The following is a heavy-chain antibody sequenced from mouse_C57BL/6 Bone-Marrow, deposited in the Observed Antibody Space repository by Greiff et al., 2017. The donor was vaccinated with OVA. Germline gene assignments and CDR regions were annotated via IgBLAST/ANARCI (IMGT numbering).Heavy chain of an antibody. CDR3: ARDYSNLYYAMDY. CDR2: ILPGRGST. V-gene: IGHV1-9*01. CDR1: GYTFTGYW. Sequence: VHLVESGAELMKPGASVKLSCKATGYTFTGYWIEWVKQRPGHGLEWIGEILPGRGSTNYNEKFKGKATFTADTSSNTAYMQLSSLTTEDSAIYYCARDYSNLYYAMDYWGQGTSVTVSS. J-gene: IGHJ4*01. D-gene: IGHD2-5*01.